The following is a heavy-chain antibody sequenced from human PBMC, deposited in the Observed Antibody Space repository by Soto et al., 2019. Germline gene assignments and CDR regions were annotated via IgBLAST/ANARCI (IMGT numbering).Heavy chain of an antibody. CDR3: ASGSYFVN. D-gene: IGHD1-26*01. V-gene: IGHV3-30-3*01. CDR1: GLPFSTYQ. J-gene: IGHJ4*02. CDR2: MTFDGSTK. Sequence: SLRLSCVASGLPFSTYQMYWVRQAPGKGLEGVAVMTFDGSTKYHADSVRGRFTISRDNSKNTLYLDMRSLRIEDTAVYYCASGSYFVNWGLGTLVTVSS.